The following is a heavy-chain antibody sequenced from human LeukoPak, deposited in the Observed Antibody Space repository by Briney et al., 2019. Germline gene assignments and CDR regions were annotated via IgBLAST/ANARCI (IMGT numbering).Heavy chain of an antibody. Sequence: GGTLRLSCAASGFTFSSYSMNWVRQAPGKGLEWVSSIISSSSYIHYADSVKGRFTLSRDNAKNSLYLQMNSLRAEDTAVYYCARDNFDWLFGSPFGWFDPWGQGTLVTVSS. CDR1: GFTFSSYS. V-gene: IGHV3-21*01. CDR3: ARDNFDWLFGSPFGWFDP. CDR2: IISSSSYI. J-gene: IGHJ5*02. D-gene: IGHD3-9*01.